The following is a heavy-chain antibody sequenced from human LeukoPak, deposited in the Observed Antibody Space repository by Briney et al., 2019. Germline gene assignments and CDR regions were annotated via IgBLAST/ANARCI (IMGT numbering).Heavy chain of an antibody. D-gene: IGHD1-26*01. Sequence: GGSLRLSCAASGFTFSSYEMNWVRQAPGRGLEWVSYISSSGSTIYYADSVKGRFTISRDNAKNSLYLQMNSLRAEDTAVYYCAREGGEWELLRTFDYWGQGTLVTVSS. J-gene: IGHJ4*02. CDR3: AREGGEWELLRTFDY. V-gene: IGHV3-48*03. CDR2: ISSSGSTI. CDR1: GFTFSSYE.